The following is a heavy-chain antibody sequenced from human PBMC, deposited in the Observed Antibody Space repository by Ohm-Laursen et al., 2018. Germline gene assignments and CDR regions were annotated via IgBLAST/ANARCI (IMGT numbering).Heavy chain of an antibody. CDR3: AKGLVVVAAPDYYYYYGMDV. CDR1: GFTFSSYA. V-gene: IGHV3-23*01. Sequence: SLRLSCAASGFTFSSYAMSWVRQAPGKGLEWVSAISGSGGSTYYADSVKGRFTISRDNSKNTLYLQMNSLRAEDTAVYYCAKGLVVVAAPDYYYYYGMDVWGQGTTVTVSS. D-gene: IGHD2-15*01. J-gene: IGHJ6*02. CDR2: ISGSGGST.